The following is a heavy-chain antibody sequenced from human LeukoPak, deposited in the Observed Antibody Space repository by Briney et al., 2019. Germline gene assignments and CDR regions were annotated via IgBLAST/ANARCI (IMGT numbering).Heavy chain of an antibody. D-gene: IGHD4-17*01. CDR3: ARDSSVTTADY. CDR2: IYSSGGT. CDR1: GLIVSCNY. Sequence: GGSLRLSCVASGLIVSCNYMTWVRQAPGKGLEWVAVIYSSGGTYYADSVKGRFTISRDNSKNTLYLQMNSLRAEDTAVYYCARDSSVTTADYWGQGTLVTVSS. J-gene: IGHJ4*02. V-gene: IGHV3-66*01.